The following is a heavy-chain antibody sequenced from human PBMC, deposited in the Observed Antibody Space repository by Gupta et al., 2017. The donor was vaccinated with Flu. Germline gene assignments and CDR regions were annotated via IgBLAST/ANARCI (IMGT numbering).Heavy chain of an antibody. D-gene: IGHD1-26*01. J-gene: IGHJ4*02. CDR3: ARDWIVGATWVFLDY. V-gene: IGHV3-21*01. CDR1: GFTFSSYS. Sequence: EVQLVESGGGLVKPGGSLRLSCAASGFTFSSYSMNWVRQAPGKGLEWVSSISSSSSYIYYADSVKGRFTISRDNAKNSLYLQMNSLRAEDTAVYYCARDWIVGATWVFLDYWGQGTLVTVSS. CDR2: ISSSSSYI.